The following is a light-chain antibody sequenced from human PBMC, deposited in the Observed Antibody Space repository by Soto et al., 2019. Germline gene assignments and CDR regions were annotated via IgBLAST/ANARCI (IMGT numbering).Light chain of an antibody. CDR1: SSNIGSNA. CDR2: SSN. J-gene: IGLJ2*01. Sequence: QSMLTQPPSVSGTPGQRVIISCSGSSSNIGSNAVNWYQQLPGTAPKLLMASSNQRPSGVPDRFSGPKSGTSASLAISGLQSEDEADYYCATWDDSLNGVVFGGGTQLTVL. V-gene: IGLV1-44*01. CDR3: ATWDDSLNGVV.